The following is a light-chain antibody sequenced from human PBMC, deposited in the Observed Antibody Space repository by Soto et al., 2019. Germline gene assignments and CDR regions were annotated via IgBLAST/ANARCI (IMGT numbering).Light chain of an antibody. CDR1: QSVKIN. CDR2: GAF. V-gene: IGKV3-15*01. CDR3: QQYNNWPPIT. Sequence: EIVMTQSPATLSVSPGERATLSCRASQSVKINLAWYQQKPGQAPRLLTYGAFTRATGIPARFSGSGSETEFTLTISNLQSEDFAVYYCQQYNNWPPITFGQGTRVEIK. J-gene: IGKJ5*01.